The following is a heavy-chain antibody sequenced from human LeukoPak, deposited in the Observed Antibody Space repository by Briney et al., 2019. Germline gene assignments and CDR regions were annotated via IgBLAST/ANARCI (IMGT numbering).Heavy chain of an antibody. V-gene: IGHV4-59*01. CDR3: ARSETTIGWGNWFEP. CDR2: IFYSGST. J-gene: IGHJ5*02. D-gene: IGHD4-17*01. CDR1: DGSISTYL. Sequence: SETLSLTCTVPDGSISTYLSWIRPPPGKGLEWIEYIFYSGSTIYNPYPTSRLNTSLDTHKNNSSLRMISMSAADTAVYYCARSETTIGWGNWFEPWGQGSVVTVSS.